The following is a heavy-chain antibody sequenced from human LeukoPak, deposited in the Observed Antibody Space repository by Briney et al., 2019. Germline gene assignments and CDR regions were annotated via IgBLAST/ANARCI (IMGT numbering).Heavy chain of an antibody. CDR2: IMEDGSEK. Sequence: GGSLRLSCGASGLTFTSHWMSWVRQAPGKGLEWVANIMEDGSEKKYVDSVKGRFTISRDNTKNSVYLQMSGLRAEDTAIYYCVRDKVGGSNDFWGQGTLVTVSS. V-gene: IGHV3-7*01. D-gene: IGHD2-15*01. CDR1: GLTFTSHW. CDR3: VRDKVGGSNDF. J-gene: IGHJ4*02.